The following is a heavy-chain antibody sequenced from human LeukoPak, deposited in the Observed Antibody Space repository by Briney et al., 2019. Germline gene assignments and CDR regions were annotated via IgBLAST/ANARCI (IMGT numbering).Heavy chain of an antibody. Sequence: ASVKVSCKASGYTFTGYYMHWVRQAPGQGLEWMGWINPNSGATTYAQKFQGRVTMTRDTSISTAYMELSRLRSDDTAVYYCAREEGEMSTMLTDSLGYWGQGTLVTVSS. V-gene: IGHV1-2*02. D-gene: IGHD5-24*01. CDR1: GYTFTGYY. CDR2: INPNSGAT. CDR3: AREEGEMSTMLTDSLGY. J-gene: IGHJ4*02.